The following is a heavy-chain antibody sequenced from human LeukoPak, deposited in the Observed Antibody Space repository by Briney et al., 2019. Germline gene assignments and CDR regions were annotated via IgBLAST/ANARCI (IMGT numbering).Heavy chain of an antibody. CDR2: ISYDGSNK. Sequence: PGGSLRLSCAASGFTFSSYAMHWVRQAPGKGLEWVAVISYDGSNKYYADSVKGRFTISRDNSKNTLYLQMNSLRAEDTAVYYCARDPRTGDRGEVDYWGQGTLVTVSS. J-gene: IGHJ4*02. CDR1: GFTFSSYA. D-gene: IGHD7-27*01. CDR3: ARDPRTGDRGEVDY. V-gene: IGHV3-30-3*01.